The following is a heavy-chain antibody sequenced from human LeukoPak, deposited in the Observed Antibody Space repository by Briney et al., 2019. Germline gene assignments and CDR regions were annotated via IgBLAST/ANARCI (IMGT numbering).Heavy chain of an antibody. V-gene: IGHV4-59*01. CDR3: ARVAYGDYWAYFDY. CDR2: IYYSGST. J-gene: IGHJ4*02. D-gene: IGHD4-17*01. Sequence: PGGSLRLSCAASGFTFSSYAMSWIRQPPGKGLEWIGYIYYSGSTNYNPSLKSRVTISVDTSKNQFSLKLSSVTAADTAVYYCARVAYGDYWAYFDYWGQGTLVTVSS. CDR1: GFTFSSYA.